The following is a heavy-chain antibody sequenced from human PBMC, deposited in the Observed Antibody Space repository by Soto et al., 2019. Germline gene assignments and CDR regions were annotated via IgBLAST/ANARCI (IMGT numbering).Heavy chain of an antibody. D-gene: IGHD5-18*01. Sequence: GASVKVSCKASGGTFSSYAISWVRQAPGQGLEWMGGIIPIFGTANYAQKFQGRVTITADESTSTAYMELSSLRSEDTAVYYCAHSYGWNYFDYWGQGTLVTVSS. CDR2: IIPIFGTA. CDR1: GGTFSSYA. CDR3: AHSYGWNYFDY. J-gene: IGHJ4*02. V-gene: IGHV1-69*13.